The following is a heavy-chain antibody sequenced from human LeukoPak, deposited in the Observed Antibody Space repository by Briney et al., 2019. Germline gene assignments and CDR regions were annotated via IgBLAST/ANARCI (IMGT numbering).Heavy chain of an antibody. D-gene: IGHD6-13*01. CDR3: ARIPTSSWSQLDYYYFGLDV. Sequence: ASVKVSCKASGYTFTAYYIHWVRHAPGQGLEWMGWINPTSGGTNLAQRFLGRVTMTRDTSITTAYMELSSLRSADTAVYYCARIPTSSWSQLDYYYFGLDVWGQGTTVTV. CDR2: INPTSGGT. V-gene: IGHV1-2*02. J-gene: IGHJ6*02. CDR1: GYTFTAYY.